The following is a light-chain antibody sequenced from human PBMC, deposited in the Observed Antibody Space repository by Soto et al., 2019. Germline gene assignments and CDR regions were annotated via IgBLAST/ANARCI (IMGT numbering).Light chain of an antibody. CDR3: QQYNTRPPPS. V-gene: IGKV3-15*01. CDR1: QSVSSN. CDR2: GAS. J-gene: IGKJ3*01. Sequence: EIVMTQSPATLSVSPGERATLSCRASQSVSSNLAWYQQKPGQAPRLLIYGASTRATGIPDRFSGSGSGTEFTLTISSLQSEDFAVYYCQQYNTRPPPSFGPGTKVDIK.